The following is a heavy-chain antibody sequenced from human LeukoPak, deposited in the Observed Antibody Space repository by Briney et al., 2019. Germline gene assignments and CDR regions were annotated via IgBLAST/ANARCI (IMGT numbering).Heavy chain of an antibody. CDR3: AKDYYDSSGYYFDY. J-gene: IGHJ4*02. Sequence: GGSLRLSCAASGFTFEDYAMHWVRQAPGKGLEWVSGISWNSGSIGYADSVKGRFTISRDNAKNSLYLQMNSLSAEDTALYYCAKDYYDSSGYYFDYWGQGTLVTVSS. V-gene: IGHV3-9*01. CDR2: ISWNSGSI. CDR1: GFTFEDYA. D-gene: IGHD3-22*01.